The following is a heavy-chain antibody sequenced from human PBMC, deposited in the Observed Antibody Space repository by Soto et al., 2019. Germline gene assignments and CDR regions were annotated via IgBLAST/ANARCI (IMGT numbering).Heavy chain of an antibody. V-gene: IGHV3-74*01. CDR2: INSDGSST. CDR3: ARDRARYCSGGSCYFGGGENWFDP. Sequence: GGSLRLSCAASGFTFSSYWMHWVRQAPGKGLVWVSRINSDGSSTSYADSVKGRFTISRDNAKNTLYLQMNSLRAEDTAVYYCARDRARYCSGGSCYFGGGENWFDPWGQGTLVTVSS. J-gene: IGHJ5*02. D-gene: IGHD2-15*01. CDR1: GFTFSSYW.